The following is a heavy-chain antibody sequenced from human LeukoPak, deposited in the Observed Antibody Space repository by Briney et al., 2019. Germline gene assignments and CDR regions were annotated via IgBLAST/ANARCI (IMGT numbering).Heavy chain of an antibody. V-gene: IGHV4-59*12. CDR2: IYYSGST. CDR1: GGSISSYY. D-gene: IGHD3-3*01. CDR3: ARGLYDFWSGYYYDYYMDV. Sequence: MTSETLSLTCTVSGGSISSYYWSWIRQPPGKGLEWIGYIYYSGSTNYNPSLKSRVTISVDTLKNQFSLKLSSVTAADTAVYYCARGLYDFWSGYYYDYYMDVWGKGTTVTVSS. J-gene: IGHJ6*03.